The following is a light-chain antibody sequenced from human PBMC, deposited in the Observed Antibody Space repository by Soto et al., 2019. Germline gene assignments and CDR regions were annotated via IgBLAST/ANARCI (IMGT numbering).Light chain of an antibody. V-gene: IGKV3-20*01. J-gene: IGKJ1*01. CDR3: QQYGNSPQT. Sequence: EIVLTQSPGTLSLSPGERATLSCRASQSVSSSYLAWYQQKPGQAPRLLIYGACSRATGIPDRFSGSGSGTDFTLTISGLQSEDFAVYYCQQYGNSPQTFGQGTKVDIK. CDR1: QSVSSSY. CDR2: GAC.